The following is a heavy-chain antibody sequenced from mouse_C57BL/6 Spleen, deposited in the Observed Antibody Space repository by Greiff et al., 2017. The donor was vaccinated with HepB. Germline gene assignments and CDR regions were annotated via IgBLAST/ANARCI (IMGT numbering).Heavy chain of an antibody. CDR3: ARKKGYDYDGGFDY. J-gene: IGHJ2*01. V-gene: IGHV2-2*01. CDR2: IWSGGST. CDR1: GFSLTSYG. D-gene: IGHD2-4*01. Sequence: QVQLKESGPGLVQPSQSLSITCTVSGFSLTSYGVHWVRQSPGKGLEWLGVIWSGGSTDYNAAFISRLSISKDNSKSQVFFKMNSLQADDTAIYYCARKKGYDYDGGFDYWGQGTTLTVSS.